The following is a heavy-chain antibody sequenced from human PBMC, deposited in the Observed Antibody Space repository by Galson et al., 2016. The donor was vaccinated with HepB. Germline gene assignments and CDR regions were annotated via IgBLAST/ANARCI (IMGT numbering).Heavy chain of an antibody. V-gene: IGHV4-38-2*02. D-gene: IGHD3-16*02. CDR2: IHHSGIT. J-gene: IGHJ6*02. Sequence: RQPPGRGLEWIGTIHHSGITYYKSSLKSRVTMSIDTSNNQFSLKLRSVTAADTAVYYCARDLYHGMDVWGQGTTVTVS. CDR3: ARDLYHGMDV.